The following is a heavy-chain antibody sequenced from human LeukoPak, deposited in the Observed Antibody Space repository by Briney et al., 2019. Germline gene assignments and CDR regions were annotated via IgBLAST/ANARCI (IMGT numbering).Heavy chain of an antibody. CDR3: VRGEDDFWSGYSRLAYFQH. V-gene: IGHV4-34*01. Sequence: ASETLSLTCAVYGGSFGSYYWSWIRQPPGKGLEWIGEINHSGSTNYNPSLKSRVTISVDTSKNQFSLKLSSVTAADTAVYYCVRGEDDFWSGYSRLAYFQHWGQGTLVTVSS. CDR2: INHSGST. CDR1: GGSFGSYY. J-gene: IGHJ1*01. D-gene: IGHD3-3*01.